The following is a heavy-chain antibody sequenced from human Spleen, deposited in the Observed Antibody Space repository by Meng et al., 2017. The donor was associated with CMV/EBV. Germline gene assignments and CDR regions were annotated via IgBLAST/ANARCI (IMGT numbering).Heavy chain of an antibody. D-gene: IGHD3-3*01. CDR2: ISGSANTI. CDR3: ARAFFGVVPLGGGVFFDY. Sequence: GGSLRLSCVGSGFTFTNFEMNWVRQAPGKGLEWISYISGSANTIYYADSVQGRFTISRDNAKNSLYLQMISLRVEDTAVYYCARAFFGVVPLGGGVFFDYWGQGTVVTVSS. CDR1: GFTFTNFE. J-gene: IGHJ4*02. V-gene: IGHV3-48*03.